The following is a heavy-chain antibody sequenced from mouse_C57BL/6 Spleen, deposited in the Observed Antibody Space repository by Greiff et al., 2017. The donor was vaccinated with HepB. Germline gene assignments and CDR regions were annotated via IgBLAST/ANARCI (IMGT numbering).Heavy chain of an antibody. V-gene: IGHV1-69*01. CDR2: IDPSDSYT. CDR3: ARSGVTRNYFDY. J-gene: IGHJ2*01. D-gene: IGHD2-1*01. Sequence: VQLQQPGAELVMPGASVKLSCKASGYTFTSYWMHWVKQRPGQGLEWIGEIDPSDSYTNYNQKFKGKSTLTVDKSSSTAYMQLSSLTSEDSAVYYCARSGVTRNYFDYWGQGTTLTVSS. CDR1: GYTFTSYW.